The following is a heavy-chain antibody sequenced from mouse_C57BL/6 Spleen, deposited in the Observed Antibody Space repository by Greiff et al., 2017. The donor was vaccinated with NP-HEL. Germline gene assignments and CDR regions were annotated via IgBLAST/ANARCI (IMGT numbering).Heavy chain of an antibody. J-gene: IGHJ3*01. CDR1: GFTFSSYA. CDR2: ISSGGDYI. CDR3: TRENYGGFAY. V-gene: IGHV5-9-1*02. Sequence: EVKVEESGEGLVKPGGSLKLSCAASGFTFSSYAMSWVRQTPEKRLEWVAYISSGGDYIYYADTVKGRFTISRDNARNTLYLQMSSLKSEDTAMYYCTRENYGGFAYWGQGTLVTVSA. D-gene: IGHD2-4*01.